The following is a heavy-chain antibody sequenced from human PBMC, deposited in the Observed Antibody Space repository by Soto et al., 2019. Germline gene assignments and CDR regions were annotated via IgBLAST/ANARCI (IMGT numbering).Heavy chain of an antibody. Sequence: PVGSLRLSCAASGFTFSSYWMSWVRQAPGKGLEWVANIKQDGSEKYYVDSVKGRFTISRDNAKNSLYLQMNSLRAEDTAVYYCARPLAIFGVVPNFVFDYWGQGTLVTVSS. CDR2: IKQDGSEK. CDR1: GFTFSSYW. V-gene: IGHV3-7*01. CDR3: ARPLAIFGVVPNFVFDY. D-gene: IGHD3-3*01. J-gene: IGHJ4*02.